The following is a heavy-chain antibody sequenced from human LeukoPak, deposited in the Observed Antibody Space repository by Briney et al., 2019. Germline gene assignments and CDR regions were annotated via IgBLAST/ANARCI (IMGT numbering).Heavy chain of an antibody. V-gene: IGHV1-69*06. D-gene: IGHD3-10*01. CDR1: GGTFSSYA. CDR3: ARVRGGYTTSGSYYPYYFHY. J-gene: IGHJ4*02. Sequence: SVKVSCKASGGTFSSYAISWVRQAPGQGLEWMGGIIPIFGTANYAQKFQGRVTITADKSTSTAYMELSSLRSEDTAVYYCARVRGGYTTSGSYYPYYFHYWGQGTLVTVSS. CDR2: IIPIFGTA.